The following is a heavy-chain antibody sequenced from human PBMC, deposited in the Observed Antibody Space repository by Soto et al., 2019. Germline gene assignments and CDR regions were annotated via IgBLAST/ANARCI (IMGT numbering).Heavy chain of an antibody. CDR2: IIPIFGTA. J-gene: IGHJ4*02. D-gene: IGHD6-13*01. CDR3: TLDRSGYSSSWCFDY. CDR1: GGTFSSYA. Sequence: VASVKVSCKASGGTFSSYAISWVRQAPGQGLEWMGGIIPIFGTANYAQKFQGRVTITADESTSTAYMELSSLRSEDTAVYYCTLDRSGYSSSWCFDYWGQGTLVTVSS. V-gene: IGHV1-69*13.